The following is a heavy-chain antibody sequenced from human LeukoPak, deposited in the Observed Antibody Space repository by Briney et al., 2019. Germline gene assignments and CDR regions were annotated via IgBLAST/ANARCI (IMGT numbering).Heavy chain of an antibody. CDR2: TYYRFKWYN. CDR1: GDSVSSNSAA. CDR3: ARGGTSGTPFDY. J-gene: IGHJ4*02. D-gene: IGHD1/OR15-1a*01. V-gene: IGHV6-1*01. Sequence: SQTLSLTCAISGDSVSSNSAAWNWVRQSPSRGLEWLGRTYYRFKWYNEYAVSVQSRMTINPDTSKNQFSLQLNSVTPEDTAVYYCARGGTSGTPFDYWGQGTLVTVSS.